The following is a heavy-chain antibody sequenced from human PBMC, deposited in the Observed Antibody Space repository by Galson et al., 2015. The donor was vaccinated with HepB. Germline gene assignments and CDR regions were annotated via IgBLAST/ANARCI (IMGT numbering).Heavy chain of an antibody. Sequence: SLRLSCATSGFTFGDYAMSWFRQAPGKGLEWVGFIRSKTYGGTTEYAASVKGRFTISRDDSKSIAYLQMNSLKTEDTAVYYCTRGVTVTRQPFDYWGQGTLVTVSS. D-gene: IGHD4-17*01. J-gene: IGHJ4*02. CDR2: IRSKTYGGTT. V-gene: IGHV3-49*03. CDR3: TRGVTVTRQPFDY. CDR1: GFTFGDYA.